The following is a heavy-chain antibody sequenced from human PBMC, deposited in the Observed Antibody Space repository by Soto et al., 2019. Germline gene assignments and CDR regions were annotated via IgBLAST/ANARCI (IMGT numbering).Heavy chain of an antibody. V-gene: IGHV4-59*08. Sequence: SETLSLTYTVSGGSITSYYWSWIRQPPGKGLEWIGYMYYSGNTNYNPSLKSRVTISVDTSKSQLSLKLSSVTAADTAVYYCARHTGYCSSGSCNSWFGPWGQGTLVTVSS. CDR2: MYYSGNT. CDR1: GGSITSYY. J-gene: IGHJ5*02. D-gene: IGHD2-15*01. CDR3: ARHTGYCSSGSCNSWFGP.